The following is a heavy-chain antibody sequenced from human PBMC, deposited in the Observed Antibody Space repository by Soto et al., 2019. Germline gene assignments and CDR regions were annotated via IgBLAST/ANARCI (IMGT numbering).Heavy chain of an antibody. CDR2: MNPNSGNT. CDR1: GYTFSSYD. Sequence: VSVKVYFKAAGYTFSSYDINWVRQATGQGLEWMGWMNPNSGNTGYAQKFQGRVTMTRNTSISTAYMELSSLRSEDTAVYYCARGRLRFLEWLSPAFNYWGQGTLVTVSS. J-gene: IGHJ4*02. D-gene: IGHD3-3*01. V-gene: IGHV1-8*01. CDR3: ARGRLRFLEWLSPAFNY.